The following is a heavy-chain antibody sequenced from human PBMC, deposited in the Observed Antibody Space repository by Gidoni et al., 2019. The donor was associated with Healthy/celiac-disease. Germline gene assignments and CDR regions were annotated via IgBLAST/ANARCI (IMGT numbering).Heavy chain of an antibody. V-gene: IGHV4-4*07. Sequence: QVQLQESGPGPVKPSETLSLTCTVSGGSLSSYYWSWIRQPAGKGLEWIGRIYTSGSTNYNPSLKSRVTMSVDTSKNQFSLKLSSVTAADTAVYYCARGNPMAGGDAFDIWGQGTMVTVSS. J-gene: IGHJ3*02. D-gene: IGHD3-10*01. CDR3: ARGNPMAGGDAFDI. CDR1: GGSLSSYY. CDR2: IYTSGST.